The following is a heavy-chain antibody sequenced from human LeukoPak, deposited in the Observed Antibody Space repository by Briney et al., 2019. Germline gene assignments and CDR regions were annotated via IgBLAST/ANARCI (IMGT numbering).Heavy chain of an antibody. J-gene: IGHJ3*02. CDR3: ARRELGYCSGGSCYGGAFDI. CDR1: GYSFTSYW. Sequence: GESLKISCKGSGYSFTSYWIGWVRQMPGKGLEWMGIIYPGDSDTRYSPSFQGQVTISADKSISTAYLQWSSLKASDTAIYYCARRELGYCSGGSCYGGAFDIWGQGTMVTVSS. D-gene: IGHD2-15*01. V-gene: IGHV5-51*01. CDR2: IYPGDSDT.